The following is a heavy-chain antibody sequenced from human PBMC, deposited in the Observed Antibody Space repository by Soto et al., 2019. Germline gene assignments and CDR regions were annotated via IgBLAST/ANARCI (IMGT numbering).Heavy chain of an antibody. CDR1: GGSIGSFY. J-gene: IGHJ4*02. CDR3: ARSHSFDGSIYHYYFDF. Sequence: PSETLSLTCTVSGGSIGSFYLSWIRQSPGGTLEWIGYIYASRATTYNPSLESRITMSVDIPNNEFSLDLTSVTAADTAVYYCARSHSFDGSIYHYYFDFWGQGTLVTVSS. CDR2: IYASRAT. V-gene: IGHV4-59*01. D-gene: IGHD3-3*02.